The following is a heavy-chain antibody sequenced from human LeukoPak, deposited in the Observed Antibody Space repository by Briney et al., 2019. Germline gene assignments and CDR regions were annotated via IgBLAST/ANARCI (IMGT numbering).Heavy chain of an antibody. J-gene: IGHJ5*02. CDR1: GYTFTSYG. D-gene: IGHD3-3*01. CDR2: ISAYNGNT. V-gene: IGHV1-18*01. Sequence: ASVKVSCKASGYTFTSYGISWVRQAPGQGLEWMGWISAYNGNTNYAQKLQGRVTMTTDTSTSTAYMELRSLRSDHTAVYYCARDSGQSDYDFWRASEPKPFDPWGQGTLVTVSS. CDR3: ARDSGQSDYDFWRASEPKPFDP.